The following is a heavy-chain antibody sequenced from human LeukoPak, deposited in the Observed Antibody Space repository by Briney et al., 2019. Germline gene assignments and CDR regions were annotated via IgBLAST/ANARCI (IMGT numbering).Heavy chain of an antibody. J-gene: IGHJ5*02. CDR3: ARGAGYSYGNNWFDP. D-gene: IGHD5-18*01. CDR2: ISYDGSNK. V-gene: IGHV3-30*04. CDR1: GFTFSSYA. Sequence: GRSLRLSCAASGFTFSSYAMHWVRQAPGKGLEWVAVISYDGSNKYYADSVKGRFTISRDNSKNTLYLQMNSLRAEDTAVYYCARGAGYSYGNNWFDPWGQGTLVTVSS.